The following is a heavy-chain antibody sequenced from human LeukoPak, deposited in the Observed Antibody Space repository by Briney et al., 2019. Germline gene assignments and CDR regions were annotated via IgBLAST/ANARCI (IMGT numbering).Heavy chain of an antibody. Sequence: PSETLSLTCTVSGGSISSYYWSWIRQPPGKGLEWIGEINHSGSTNYNPSLKSRVTISVDTSKNQFSLKLSSVTAADTAVYYCARGGANTAHEEEFDYWGQGTLVTVSS. D-gene: IGHD5-18*01. V-gene: IGHV4-34*01. CDR3: ARGGANTAHEEEFDY. J-gene: IGHJ4*02. CDR2: INHSGST. CDR1: GGSISSYY.